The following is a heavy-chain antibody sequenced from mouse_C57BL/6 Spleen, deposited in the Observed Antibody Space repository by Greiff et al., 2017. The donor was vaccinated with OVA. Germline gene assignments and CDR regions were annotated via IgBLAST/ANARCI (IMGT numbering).Heavy chain of an antibody. CDR1: GYTFTSYW. CDR2: IDPSDSYT. Sequence: QVQLQQPGAELVMPGASVKLSCKASGYTFTSYWMHWVKQRPGQGLEWIGEIDPSDSYTNYNQKFKGKSTLTVDKSSSTAYMQLSSLTSEDSAVYYCARAAQAPSYYAMDYWGQGTSVTVSS. CDR3: ARAAQAPSYYAMDY. V-gene: IGHV1-69*01. D-gene: IGHD3-2*02. J-gene: IGHJ4*01.